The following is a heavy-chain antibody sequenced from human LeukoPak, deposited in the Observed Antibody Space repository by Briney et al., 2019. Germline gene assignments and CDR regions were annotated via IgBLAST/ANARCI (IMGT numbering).Heavy chain of an antibody. CDR2: ISSSGRTI. CDR1: GFSISSYE. D-gene: IGHD6-19*01. Sequence: GGSLRLSCAASGFSISSYEMNWVRQAPGKGLEWVSYISSSGRTIYYADSVKGRFAISRDNSMNTLYLQMNSLRVEDSAMYYCARGSRVGYIGWFYFDYWGRGTLVTVSS. J-gene: IGHJ4*02. V-gene: IGHV3-48*03. CDR3: ARGSRVGYIGWFYFDY.